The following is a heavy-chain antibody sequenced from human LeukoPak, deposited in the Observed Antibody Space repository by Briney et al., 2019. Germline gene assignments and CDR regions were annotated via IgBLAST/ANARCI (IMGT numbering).Heavy chain of an antibody. V-gene: IGHV3-23*01. J-gene: IGHJ5*02. Sequence: GGSLRLSCAASGFTFSSYAVSWVRQAPGKGLEWVSAISGSGGSTYYADSVKGRFTISRDNSKNTLYLQMNSLRAEDTAVYYCAKERGYSYGFTWFDPWGQGTLVTVSS. D-gene: IGHD5-18*01. CDR2: ISGSGGST. CDR1: GFTFSSYA. CDR3: AKERGYSYGFTWFDP.